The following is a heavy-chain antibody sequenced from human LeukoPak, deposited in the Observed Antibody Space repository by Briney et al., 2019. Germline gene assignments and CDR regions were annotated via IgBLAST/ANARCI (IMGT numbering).Heavy chain of an antibody. J-gene: IGHJ4*02. D-gene: IGHD3-10*01. Sequence: PGRSLRPSCAASGFTFSTYSMHWVRQAPGKGLEWVAVISYDGGKKYYADSVRGRFTISRDNSKNTLYLQMNSLKTEDTAIYYCSTLYYYGSGSRYKNYFDYWGQGTLVTVSS. V-gene: IGHV3-30-3*01. CDR2: ISYDGGKK. CDR3: STLYYYGSGSRYKNYFDY. CDR1: GFTFSTYS.